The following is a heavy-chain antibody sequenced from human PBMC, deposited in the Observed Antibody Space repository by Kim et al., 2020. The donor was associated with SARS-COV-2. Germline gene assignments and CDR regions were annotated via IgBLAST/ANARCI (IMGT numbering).Heavy chain of an antibody. V-gene: IGHV1-69*13. CDR2: IIPIFGSS. CDR1: GGTFSSYA. Sequence: SVKVSCKASGGTFSSYAINWVRQAPGQGLEWMGGIIPIFGSSNYSQKFQGRVTITADESTSTAYMDLSSLRSEDTAVYYCARVYSSGWFDAFHIWGQGTLVTVSS. J-gene: IGHJ3*02. CDR3: ARVYSSGWFDAFHI. D-gene: IGHD6-19*01.